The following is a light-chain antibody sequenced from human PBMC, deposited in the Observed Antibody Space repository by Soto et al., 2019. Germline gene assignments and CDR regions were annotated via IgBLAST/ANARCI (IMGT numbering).Light chain of an antibody. Sequence: SYELTQPPSVSVAPGKTARITCGGNNIGSKSVHWYQQKPGQAPVLVIYYDRDRPSGLPERFSGSNSGNTATLTISRVEAGDEADYYCQVWDSSSDHPFYVFGTGTKLTVL. CDR2: YDR. CDR1: NIGSKS. CDR3: QVWDSSSDHPFYV. V-gene: IGLV3-21*04. J-gene: IGLJ1*01.